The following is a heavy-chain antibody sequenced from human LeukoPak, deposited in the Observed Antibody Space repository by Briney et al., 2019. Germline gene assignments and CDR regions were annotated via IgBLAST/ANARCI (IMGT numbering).Heavy chain of an antibody. CDR3: AREGGYRNGSPFGY. J-gene: IGHJ4*02. CDR2: ISYDGSNK. CDR1: GFTFSSYA. V-gene: IGHV3-30-3*01. D-gene: IGHD5-12*01. Sequence: GGSLRLSCAASGFTFSSYAMHWVRQAPGKGLEWVAVISYDGSNKYFVDSVKDRFTISRDNSKNTLYLQMNSLRPEDTAVYYCAREGGYRNGSPFGYWGQGTLVTVSS.